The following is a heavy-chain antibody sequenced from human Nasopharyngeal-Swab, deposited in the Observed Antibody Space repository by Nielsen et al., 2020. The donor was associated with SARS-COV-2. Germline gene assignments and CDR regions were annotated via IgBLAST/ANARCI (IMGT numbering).Heavy chain of an antibody. J-gene: IGHJ6*02. CDR3: AKDLASGGSSSWTGFFYYYYGMDV. D-gene: IGHD6-13*01. CDR1: GFTFNSYA. CDR2: ISGSGGST. V-gene: IGHV3-23*01. Sequence: GESLKISCAASGFTFNSYAMSWVRQAPGKGLEWVSAISGSGGSTYYADSVKGRFTISRDNSKNTLYLQMNSLRAEDTAVYYCAKDLASGGSSSWTGFFYYYYGMDVWGQGTTVTVSS.